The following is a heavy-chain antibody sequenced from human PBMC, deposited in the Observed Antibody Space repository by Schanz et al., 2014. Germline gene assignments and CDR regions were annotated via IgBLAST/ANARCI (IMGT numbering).Heavy chain of an antibody. D-gene: IGHD2-2*01. V-gene: IGHV3-30-3*01. CDR2: ISYDGRNK. J-gene: IGHJ4*02. CDR3: AKDSTHIDIVLVPTAIDY. Sequence: VQLVESGGGLVQPGRSLRLSCAAYGFTLSSYAMHWVRQAPGKGLEWVAVISYDGRNKYYADSVKGRFTISRDNSKNTLYLHMNTLRSEDTAVYYCAKDSTHIDIVLVPTAIDYWGQGTLVTVSS. CDR1: GFTLSSYA.